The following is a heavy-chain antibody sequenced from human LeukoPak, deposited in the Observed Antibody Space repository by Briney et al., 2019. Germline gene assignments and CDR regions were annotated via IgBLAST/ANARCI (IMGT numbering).Heavy chain of an antibody. J-gene: IGHJ5*02. Sequence: SETLSLTCSVSGDSIAAASYYWAWIRQPPGKGLAWIASIYYSGDTNYDPSLQSRVTISVDTSKNQFSLSLSTVTAADTAVYYCARLIRYTYDPSGFHPWGQGILVTVSS. CDR2: IYYSGDT. V-gene: IGHV4-39*01. D-gene: IGHD3-10*01. CDR3: ARLIRYTYDPSGFHP. CDR1: GDSIAAASYY.